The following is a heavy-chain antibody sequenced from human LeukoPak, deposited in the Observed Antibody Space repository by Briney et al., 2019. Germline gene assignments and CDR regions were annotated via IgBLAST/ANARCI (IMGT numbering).Heavy chain of an antibody. J-gene: IGHJ4*02. D-gene: IGHD2-15*01. CDR3: ARDLEDGNFDIKTTYSLD. Sequence: SETLSLTCTVSGGSISSYYWSWIRQPAGKGLEWIWRIYTSGSTNYNPSLKSRVTMSVDTSKNQFSLKLSSVTAADTAVYYCARDLEDGNFDIKTTYSLDWGQGTLVTVSS. V-gene: IGHV4-4*07. CDR1: GGSISSYY. CDR2: IYTSGST.